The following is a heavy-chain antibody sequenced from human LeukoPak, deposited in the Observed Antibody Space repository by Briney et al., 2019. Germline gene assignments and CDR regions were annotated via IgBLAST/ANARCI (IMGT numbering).Heavy chain of an antibody. Sequence: GGSLRLSCAASGFTFSSYGMHWVRQAPGKGLEWVAFIRYDGSNKYYADSVKGRFTISRDNSKNTLYLQMNSLRAEDTAVYYCAKDAVVPAAIGYWGQGTLVTVSS. CDR2: IRYDGSNK. CDR1: GFTFSSYG. CDR3: AKDAVVPAAIGY. J-gene: IGHJ4*02. D-gene: IGHD2-2*01. V-gene: IGHV3-30*02.